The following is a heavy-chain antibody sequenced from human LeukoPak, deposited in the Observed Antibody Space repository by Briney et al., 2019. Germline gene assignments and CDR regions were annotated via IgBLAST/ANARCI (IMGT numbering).Heavy chain of an antibody. CDR1: GFTFTSSA. J-gene: IGHJ4*02. D-gene: IGHD5-18*01. V-gene: IGHV1-58*01. CDR3: AAVVDTAMAASDY. CDR2: IVVGSGNT. Sequence: SVKVSCTASGFTFTSSAVQWVRQARGQRLEWIGWIVVGSGNTNYAQKFQERVTITRDMSTSTAYMELSSLRSEDTAVYYCAAVVDTAMAASDYWGQGTLVTVSS.